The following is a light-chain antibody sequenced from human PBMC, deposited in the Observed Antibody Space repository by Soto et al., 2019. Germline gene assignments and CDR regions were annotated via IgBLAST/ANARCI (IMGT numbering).Light chain of an antibody. CDR3: ASYLTTSPLEV. Sequence: SSRSLPSSVCESPGESIRVSCSGSISDIGSHNYVSWYRQYPGEAPKLLIYEVHYRPSGVSSRFYGSKSGNTASLTISGLQAADEADYYCASYLTTSPLEVFGTGTKVTV. J-gene: IGLJ1*01. V-gene: IGLV2-14*01. CDR1: ISDIGSHNY. CDR2: EVH.